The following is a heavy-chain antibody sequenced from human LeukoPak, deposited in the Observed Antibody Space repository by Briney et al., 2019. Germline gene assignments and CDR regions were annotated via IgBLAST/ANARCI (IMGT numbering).Heavy chain of an antibody. CDR1: GFSLSTSGVG. J-gene: IGHJ4*02. Sequence: SGPTLVNPTQTLTLTCTFSGFSLSTSGVGVGWIRQPPGKALEWLALIYWDDDRRYSPSLKSRLTITKDTSKNQVVLTMTNMDPVDTATYYCAHRLHDTAMATDFDYWGQGTLVTVSS. CDR3: AHRLHDTAMATDFDY. V-gene: IGHV2-5*02. D-gene: IGHD5-18*01. CDR2: IYWDDDR.